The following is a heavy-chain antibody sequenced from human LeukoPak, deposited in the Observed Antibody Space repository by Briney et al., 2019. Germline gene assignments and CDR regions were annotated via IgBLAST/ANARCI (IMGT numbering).Heavy chain of an antibody. CDR1: GGSVRTDY. V-gene: IGHV4-59*02. CDR3: ARVSGEAYNFDY. Sequence: SETLSLTCSVSGGSVRTDYWRWIRQPPGKGLEWIGYISYNVSSNYNRTLKSRVIISVDTSKSQFSLKLSSVTAADTAVYYCARVSGEAYNFDYWGEGILVTVSS. J-gene: IGHJ4*02. CDR2: ISYNVSS. D-gene: IGHD5-24*01.